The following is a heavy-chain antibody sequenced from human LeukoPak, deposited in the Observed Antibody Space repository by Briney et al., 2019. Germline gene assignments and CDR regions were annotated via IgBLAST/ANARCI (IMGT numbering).Heavy chain of an antibody. J-gene: IGHJ4*02. CDR2: IGGSDSPT. CDR3: AALNGIQLWFPIDY. CDR1: GFTFTTYA. V-gene: IGHV3-23*01. D-gene: IGHD5-18*01. Sequence: GGSLRLSCAASGFTFTTYAMTWVRQVPGKGLEWVSIIGGSDSPTYYADPVKGRFTISRDYSTNTLYLQVSSLRAEDTAVYYCAALNGIQLWFPIDYWGQGTLVTVSS.